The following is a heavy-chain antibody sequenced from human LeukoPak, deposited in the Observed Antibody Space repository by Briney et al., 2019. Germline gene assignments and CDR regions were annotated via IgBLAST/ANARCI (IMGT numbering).Heavy chain of an antibody. Sequence: SETLSLTCTVSGGSISGSSDYWVWIRQSPGKRLEWIGSIYFSGSTHYRPSLKSRVTISVDTSKNQFSLKLSSVTAADTAVYYCARTGVTMVRGVIQTPFDYWGQGTLVTVSS. CDR1: GGSISGSSDY. CDR2: IYFSGST. V-gene: IGHV4-39*07. J-gene: IGHJ4*02. CDR3: ARTGVTMVRGVIQTPFDY. D-gene: IGHD3-10*01.